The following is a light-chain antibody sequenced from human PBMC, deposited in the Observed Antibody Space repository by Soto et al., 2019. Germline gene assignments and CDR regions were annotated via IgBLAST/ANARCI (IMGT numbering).Light chain of an antibody. CDR3: SSYTISRTYV. CDR1: SSDVGAYNF. Sequence: QSLLTQPASVSGSPGQSITISCTGTSSDVGAYNFVSWHQQHPGKAPKLIIYNVYDRPSGISYRFSGSKSGNTASLTISGLQGEDEADYYCSSYTISRTYVFGTGTKLTVL. V-gene: IGLV2-14*03. J-gene: IGLJ1*01. CDR2: NVY.